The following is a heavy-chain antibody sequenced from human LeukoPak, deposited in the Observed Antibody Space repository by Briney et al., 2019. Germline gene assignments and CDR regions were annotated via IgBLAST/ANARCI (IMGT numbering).Heavy chain of an antibody. Sequence: GESLKISCKGSGYSFTSYWIGWVRQMPGKGLEWMGIIYPGDSDTRYSPSFQGQVTISADKSISTAYLQWSSLKASDTAMHYCARDRYHGSGSYTQQYYYYGMDVWGQGTTVTVSS. CDR1: GYSFTSYW. V-gene: IGHV5-51*01. CDR2: IYPGDSDT. J-gene: IGHJ6*02. CDR3: ARDRYHGSGSYTQQYYYYGMDV. D-gene: IGHD3-10*01.